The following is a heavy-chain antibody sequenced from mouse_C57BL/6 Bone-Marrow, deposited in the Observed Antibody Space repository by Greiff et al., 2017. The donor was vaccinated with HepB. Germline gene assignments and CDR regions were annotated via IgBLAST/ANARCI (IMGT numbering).Heavy chain of an antibody. CDR1: GYTFTDYY. CDR3: ARPSGAY. J-gene: IGHJ3*01. CDR2: INPNNGGT. D-gene: IGHD3-2*02. Sequence: EVQLQQSGPELVKPGASVKISCKASGYTFTDYYMNWVKQSHGKSLEWIGDINPNNGGTSYNQKFKGKATLTVDKSSSTAYMELRSLTSEDSAVYYCARPSGAYWGQGTRVTVSA. V-gene: IGHV1-26*01.